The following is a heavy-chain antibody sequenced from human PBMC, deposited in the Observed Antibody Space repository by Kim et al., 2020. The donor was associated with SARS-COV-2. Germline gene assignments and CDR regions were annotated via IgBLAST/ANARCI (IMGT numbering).Heavy chain of an antibody. Sequence: LYNTSLRSRVTISPDASKNQFSLRVSPVTAADTAVYYCARAPGNYYFYMDVWGEGTAVTVSS. J-gene: IGHJ6*03. V-gene: IGHV4-31*02. CDR3: ARAPGNYYFYMDV.